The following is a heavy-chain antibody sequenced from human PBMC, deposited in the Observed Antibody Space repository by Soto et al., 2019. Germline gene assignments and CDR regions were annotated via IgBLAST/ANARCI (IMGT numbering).Heavy chain of an antibody. CDR2: IVVGSGNT. CDR1: GFTFTSSA. D-gene: IGHD4-4*01. V-gene: IGHV1-58*02. J-gene: IGHJ6*03. Sequence: ASVKVSCKASGFTFTSSAMHWVRQARGQRLEWIGWIVVGSGNTNYAQKFQERVTITRDMSTSTAYMELSSLRSEDTAVHYCAADQVTESPRPYYYYYMDVWGKGTTVTVSS. CDR3: AADQVTESPRPYYYYYMDV.